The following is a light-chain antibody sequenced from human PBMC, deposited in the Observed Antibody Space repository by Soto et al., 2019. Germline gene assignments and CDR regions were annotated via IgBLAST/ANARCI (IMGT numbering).Light chain of an antibody. V-gene: IGLV2-14*01. J-gene: IGLJ2*01. CDR2: EVS. CDR1: SSDVGGYNF. Sequence: QSALTQPASVSGSPGQSITISCTGTSSDVGGYNFVSWYQQHPGKAPKVIIYEVSNRPSGVSNRFSGSKSGNTASLITSGLQAEDVADYYCSSYSSSNTLVFGGGTKLTVL. CDR3: SSYSSSNTLV.